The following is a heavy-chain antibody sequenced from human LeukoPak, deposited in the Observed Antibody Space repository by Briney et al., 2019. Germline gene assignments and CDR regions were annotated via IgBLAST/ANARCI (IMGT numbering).Heavy chain of an antibody. D-gene: IGHD1-14*01. CDR1: GFTFSSYA. CDR2: ISHDERKN. V-gene: IGHV3-30*18. Sequence: AGGSLRLSCAASGFTFSSYAMHWVRQAPGKGLEWVAVISHDERKNYYADSVKGRFVISRDNSKNTLYLQMNSLRAEDTAVYYCAKGGPEQLMRTHFDYWGQGTLVTLSS. CDR3: AKGGPEQLMRTHFDY. J-gene: IGHJ4*02.